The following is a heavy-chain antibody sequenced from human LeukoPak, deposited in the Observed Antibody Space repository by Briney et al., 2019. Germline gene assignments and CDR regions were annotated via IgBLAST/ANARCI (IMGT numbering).Heavy chain of an antibody. CDR2: IKQDGSEK. D-gene: IGHD3-22*01. J-gene: IGHJ1*01. V-gene: IGHV3-7*01. Sequence: GGSLRLSCAASGFTFSSYWMSWVRQAPGKGLEWVANIKQDGSEKYYVDSVKGRFTISRDNAKNSLYLQMNSLRAEDTAVYYCAKDLGGYLRAEYFQHWGQGTLVTVSS. CDR1: GFTFSSYW. CDR3: AKDLGGYLRAEYFQH.